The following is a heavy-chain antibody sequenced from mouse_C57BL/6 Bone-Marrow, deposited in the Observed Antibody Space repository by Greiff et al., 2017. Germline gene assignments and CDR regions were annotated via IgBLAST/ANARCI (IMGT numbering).Heavy chain of an antibody. CDR1: GYTFPSYW. D-gene: IGHD1-1*01. Sequence: QVQLQQPGAELVKPGASVKLSCKASGYTFPSYWMHWVKQRPGQGLEWIGLIHPNSGSTNYNEKFKSKATLTVDKSSSTAYIQQSSLTSEDSAVDYGEGREYYGSSWYFDVWGTGTTVTVSS. CDR3: EGREYYGSSWYFDV. CDR2: IHPNSGST. V-gene: IGHV1-64*01. J-gene: IGHJ1*03.